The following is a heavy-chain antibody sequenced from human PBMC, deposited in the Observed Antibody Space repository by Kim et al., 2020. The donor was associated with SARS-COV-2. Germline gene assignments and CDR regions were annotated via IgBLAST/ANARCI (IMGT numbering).Heavy chain of an antibody. J-gene: IGHJ4*02. D-gene: IGHD3-10*01. V-gene: IGHV4-39*07. CDR1: GGSISSSSYY. Sequence: SETLSLTCTVSGGSISSSSYYWGWIRQPPGKGLEWIGSIYYSGSTYYNPSLKSRVTISVDTSKNQFSLKLSSVTAADTAVYYCARERPERFRGVIDYWGQGTLVTVSS. CDR2: IYYSGST. CDR3: ARERPERFRGVIDY.